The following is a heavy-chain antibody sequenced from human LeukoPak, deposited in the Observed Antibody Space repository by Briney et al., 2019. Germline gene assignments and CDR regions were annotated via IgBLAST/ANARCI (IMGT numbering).Heavy chain of an antibody. V-gene: IGHV3-7*01. J-gene: IGHJ4*02. D-gene: IGHD6-6*01. CDR1: GFTFSSYW. CDR3: ARDDVWGIAARSPLDY. CDR2: IKQDGSEK. Sequence: GGSLRLSCAASGFTFSSYWMSWVRQTPGKGLEWVANIKQDGSEKYYVDSVKGRFTISRDNAKNSLYLQMNSLRAEDTAVYYCARDDVWGIAARSPLDYWGQGTLVTVSS.